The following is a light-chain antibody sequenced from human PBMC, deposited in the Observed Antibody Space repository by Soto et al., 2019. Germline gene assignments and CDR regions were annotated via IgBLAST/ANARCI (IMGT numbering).Light chain of an antibody. CDR2: AAS. J-gene: IGKJ1*01. CDR3: QQSYSTPRA. Sequence: DIQMTKSPSSLSAYLGDRVTITCRASQGISNYLAWYQQMPGRLPKLLIYAASRLQSGVPSRFSGSGSGTDFTLTISSLQPEDFATYYCQQSYSTPRAFGQGTKVDIK. CDR1: QGISNY. V-gene: IGKV1-39*01.